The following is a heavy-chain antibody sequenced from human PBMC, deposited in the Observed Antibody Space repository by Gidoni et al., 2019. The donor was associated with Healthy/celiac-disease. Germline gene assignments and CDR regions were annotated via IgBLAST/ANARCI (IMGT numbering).Heavy chain of an antibody. J-gene: IGHJ4*02. V-gene: IGHV3-33*01. D-gene: IGHD3-3*01. CDR1: GCTFSSYG. Sequence: QVQLVDSGGGVVQPGRSLRLSCAASGCTFSSYGMHWVRQAPGKGLEWVAVIWYDGSNKYYADSVKGRFTISRDNSKNTLYLQMNSLRAEDTAVYYCARDPSYDFWSGYQDYWGQGTLVTVSS. CDR2: IWYDGSNK. CDR3: ARDPSYDFWSGYQDY.